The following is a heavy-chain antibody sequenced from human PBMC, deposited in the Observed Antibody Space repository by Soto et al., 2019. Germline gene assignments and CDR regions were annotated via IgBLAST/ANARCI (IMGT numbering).Heavy chain of an antibody. V-gene: IGHV3-23*01. CDR2: ISGSGGSA. Sequence: GGSLRLSCAASGFTFSSYAMSWVRQAPGKGLEWVSAISGSGGSAYYADSVKGRFTISRDNSKNTLYLQMNSLRAEDTAVYYCAIDLRVVVPGAIRTIGYWGQGTLVTVSS. CDR1: GFTFSSYA. J-gene: IGHJ4*02. CDR3: AIDLRVVVPGAIRTIGY. D-gene: IGHD2-2*01.